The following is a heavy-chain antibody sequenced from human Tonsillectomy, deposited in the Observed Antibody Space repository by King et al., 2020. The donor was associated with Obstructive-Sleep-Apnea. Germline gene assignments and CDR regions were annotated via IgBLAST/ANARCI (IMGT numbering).Heavy chain of an antibody. J-gene: IGHJ4*03. Sequence: VQLQESGPGLVKPSQALSLTCTVSGGSISRGGFYWGWLRQPPGKGLGWIGVFYCRGGTHYNPSLQSRITISIDASKNQFSLDVYSVTASDTAVFYCARGVATAGICYFDYWGHGTLVTVSS. CDR2: FYCRGGT. CDR1: GGSISRGGFY. V-gene: IGHV4-31*03. CDR3: ARGVATAGICYFDY. D-gene: IGHD4-23*01.